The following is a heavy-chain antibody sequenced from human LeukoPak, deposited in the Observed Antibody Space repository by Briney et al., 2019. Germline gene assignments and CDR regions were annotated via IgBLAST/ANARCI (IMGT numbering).Heavy chain of an antibody. CDR1: GYSFTSYW. CDR3: ARPASGYYDSSGSSPFDY. D-gene: IGHD3-22*01. CDR2: IYPGDSDT. Sequence: GESLKISCKGSGYSFTSYWIGWVRQMPGKGLEWMGIIYPGDSDTRYSPSFQGQVTISADKSISTAYLQWSSLKASDTAMYYCARPASGYYDSSGSSPFDYWGQGTLVTVSS. J-gene: IGHJ4*02. V-gene: IGHV5-51*01.